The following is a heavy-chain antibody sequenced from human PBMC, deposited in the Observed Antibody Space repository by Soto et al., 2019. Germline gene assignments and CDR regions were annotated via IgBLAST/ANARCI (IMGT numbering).Heavy chain of an antibody. CDR2: ISSDGSDK. J-gene: IGHJ4*02. CDR3: AKPYYYASSGYYYFDY. Sequence: VQLVESGGGVVQPGRSLRLSCAASGFSFSSYGMHWVRQAPGKGLEWMAVISSDGSDKYYADSVKGRFTISRDNSKNTLYLQMNSLRAEDTAVYYCAKPYYYASSGYYYFDYWGQGTLVTVSS. V-gene: IGHV3-30*18. D-gene: IGHD3-22*01. CDR1: GFSFSSYG.